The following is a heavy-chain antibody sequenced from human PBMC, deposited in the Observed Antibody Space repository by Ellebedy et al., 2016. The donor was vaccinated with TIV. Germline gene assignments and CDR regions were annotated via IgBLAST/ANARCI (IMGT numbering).Heavy chain of an antibody. CDR3: ARLKGYPLLLEAFDV. D-gene: IGHD3-3*01. CDR2: IYHNGDT. V-gene: IGHV4-59*08. J-gene: IGHJ3*01. CDR1: GASISTYY. Sequence: SETLSLTXTVPGASISTYYWSFIRQPPGKGLEWLGYIYHNGDTKYTPSLQRRVAMSVDTSRNQFSLMLSSVTAADTAVYYCARLKGYPLLLEAFDVWGQGTMVTVSS.